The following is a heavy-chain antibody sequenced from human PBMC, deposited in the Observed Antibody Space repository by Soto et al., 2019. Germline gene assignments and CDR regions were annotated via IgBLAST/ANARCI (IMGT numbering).Heavy chain of an antibody. V-gene: IGHV1-2*04. CDR1: GYTFTGYY. CDR2: INPNSGGT. Sequence: ASVKVSCKASGYTFTGYYMHWVRQAPGQGLEWMGWINPNSGGTNYAQKFQGWVTMTRDTSISTAYMELSRLRSDDTAVYYCARDPGYSGYDPTLYYYSGMDVWGQGTTVTVSS. D-gene: IGHD5-12*01. CDR3: ARDPGYSGYDPTLYYYSGMDV. J-gene: IGHJ6*02.